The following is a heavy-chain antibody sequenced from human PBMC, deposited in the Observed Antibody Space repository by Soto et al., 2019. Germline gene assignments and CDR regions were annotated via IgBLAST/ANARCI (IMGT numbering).Heavy chain of an antibody. Sequence: PGGSLRLSCAASGFTFSSYAMSWVRQAPGKGLEWVSAISGSGGSTYYADSVKGRFTISRDNSKNTLYLQMNSLRAEDTAVYYCAKDRSSSWYVGLYYYYGMDVWGQGTTVTV. CDR2: ISGSGGST. V-gene: IGHV3-23*01. J-gene: IGHJ6*02. CDR3: AKDRSSSWYVGLYYYYGMDV. CDR1: GFTFSSYA. D-gene: IGHD6-13*01.